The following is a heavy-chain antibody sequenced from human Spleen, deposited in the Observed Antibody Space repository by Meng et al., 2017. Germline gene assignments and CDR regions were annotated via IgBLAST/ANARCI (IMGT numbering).Heavy chain of an antibody. D-gene: IGHD3-22*01. Sequence: GESLKISCAASGFTFSSYGMHWVRQAPGKGLEWVAVIWYDGSNKYYADSVKGRFTISRDNSKNTLYLQMNSLRAEDTAVYYCARDPIDYYDNGGSWGQGTLVTVSS. J-gene: IGHJ5*02. V-gene: IGHV3-33*01. CDR1: GFTFSSYG. CDR3: ARDPIDYYDNGGS. CDR2: IWYDGSNK.